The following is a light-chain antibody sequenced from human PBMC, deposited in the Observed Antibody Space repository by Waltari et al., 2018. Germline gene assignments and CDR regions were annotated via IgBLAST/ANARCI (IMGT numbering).Light chain of an antibody. V-gene: IGKV1-39*01. Sequence: DVLVTQSPSSLSASVGDRVTITCRASHYIATFLNWYQHMPGKAPRLLIHDASTLPPVVSPRFSGSTSGTDFILTIDNLHPEDFATYYCQQTYKSPPTFGPGTKVDV. CDR3: QQTYKSPPT. CDR2: DAS. CDR1: HYIATF. J-gene: IGKJ3*01.